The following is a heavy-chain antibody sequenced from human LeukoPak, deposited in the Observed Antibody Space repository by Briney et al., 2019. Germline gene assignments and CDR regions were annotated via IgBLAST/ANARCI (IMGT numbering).Heavy chain of an antibody. CDR2: IGGSGGRK. D-gene: IGHD6-13*01. CDR1: GFTFSSYG. V-gene: IGHV3-23*01. CDR3: AKAPAGPEYSSTWKFGYNWFDP. Sequence: PGGSLRLSCAASGFTFSSYGMSWVHQAPGKGLEWVSAIGGSGGRKYYADSVKGRFTISRDNSKNTLYLQMNSLRVEDTAIYYCAKAPAGPEYSSTWKFGYNWFDPWGQGTLVTVSS. J-gene: IGHJ5*02.